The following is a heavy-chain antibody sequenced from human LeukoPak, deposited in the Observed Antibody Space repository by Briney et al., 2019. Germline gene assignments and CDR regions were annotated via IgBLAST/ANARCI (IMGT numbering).Heavy chain of an antibody. CDR2: ISSSSSYI. J-gene: IGHJ6*03. D-gene: IGHD6-13*01. Sequence: PGGSPRLSCVASGFTFSALSMNWVRQAPGKGLEWVSSISSSSSYIYYADSVKGRFTISRDNAKNSLYLQMNSLRAEDTAVYYCARVSSSSVLDYYYMDVWGKGTTVTVSS. V-gene: IGHV3-21*01. CDR3: ARVSSSSVLDYYYMDV. CDR1: GFTFSALS.